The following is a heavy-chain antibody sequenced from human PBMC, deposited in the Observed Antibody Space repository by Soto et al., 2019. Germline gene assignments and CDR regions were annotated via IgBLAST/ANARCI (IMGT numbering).Heavy chain of an antibody. CDR1: GGSFSGYY. CDR3: ASRRAGYGSGTRVGYYYGMDV. Sequence: SETLSLTCAVYGGSFSGYYWSWIRQPPGKGLEWIGEINHSGSTNYNPSLKSRVTISVDTSENQFSLKLSSVTAADTAVYYCASRRAGYGSGTRVGYYYGMDVWGQGTTVTVSS. J-gene: IGHJ6*02. D-gene: IGHD3-10*01. V-gene: IGHV4-34*01. CDR2: INHSGST.